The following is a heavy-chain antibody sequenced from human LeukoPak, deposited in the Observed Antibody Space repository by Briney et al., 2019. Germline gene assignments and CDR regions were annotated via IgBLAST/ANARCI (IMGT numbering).Heavy chain of an antibody. CDR3: ALVVSKVHLDYYGMDV. Sequence: GASVKLSCNASGGTFSSYAISWLLQAPGQGLEWMGRIIPILGIANYAQKFQGRVTITADKSTSTAYMELSSLRSEDTAVYYCALVVSKVHLDYYGMDVWGQGTTVTVSS. CDR2: IIPILGIA. V-gene: IGHV1-69*04. J-gene: IGHJ6*02. CDR1: GGTFSSYA. D-gene: IGHD3-22*01.